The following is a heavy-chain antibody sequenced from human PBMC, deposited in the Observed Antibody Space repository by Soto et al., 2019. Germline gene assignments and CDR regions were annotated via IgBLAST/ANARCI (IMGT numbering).Heavy chain of an antibody. Sequence: PSETLSLTCTVSGGSISSYYLSWIRQPPGKGLEWIGYIYYSGSTNYNPSLKSRVTISVDTSKNQFSLKLSSVTAADTAVYYCARINGAYCSSTSCYVYGWFDPWGQGTLVTVSS. CDR1: GGSISSYY. V-gene: IGHV4-59*01. CDR3: ARINGAYCSSTSCYVYGWFDP. D-gene: IGHD2-2*01. CDR2: IYYSGST. J-gene: IGHJ5*02.